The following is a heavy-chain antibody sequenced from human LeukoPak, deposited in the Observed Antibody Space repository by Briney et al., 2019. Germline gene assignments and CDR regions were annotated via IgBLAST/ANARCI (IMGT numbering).Heavy chain of an antibody. CDR1: GFTFSSYG. CDR3: AKGRRLDYGDYLARGPFDY. CDR2: IRYDGSNK. D-gene: IGHD4-17*01. J-gene: IGHJ4*02. V-gene: IGHV3-30*02. Sequence: GGSLRLSCAASGFTFSSYGMHWVRQAPGKGLEWVAFIRYDGSNKYYADSVKGRFTISRDNSKNTLYLQMNSLRAEDTAVYYCAKGRRLDYGDYLARGPFDYWGQGTLVTVSS.